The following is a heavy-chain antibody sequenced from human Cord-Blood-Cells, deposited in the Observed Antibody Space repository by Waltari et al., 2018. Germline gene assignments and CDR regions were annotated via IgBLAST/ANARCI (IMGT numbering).Heavy chain of an antibody. V-gene: IGHV3-23*01. CDR1: GFTFSSYA. Sequence: EVQLLESGGGLVQPGGSLRLSCAASGFTFSSYAMSWVRQAPGKGLEWVSAISGSGGSTYYADSVKGRFTISRDNSKNTLYLQMNSLRAEDTAVYYCASASSRFLEWLLYYWGQGTLVTVSS. CDR3: ASASSRFLEWLLYY. D-gene: IGHD3-3*01. CDR2: ISGSGGST. J-gene: IGHJ4*02.